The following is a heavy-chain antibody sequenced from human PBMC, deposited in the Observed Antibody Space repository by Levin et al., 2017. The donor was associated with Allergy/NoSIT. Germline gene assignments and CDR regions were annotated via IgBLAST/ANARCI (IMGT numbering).Heavy chain of an antibody. CDR1: GFTFSSYG. D-gene: IGHD1-26*01. CDR2: ISYDGSNK. Sequence: SGGSLRLSCAASGFTFSSYGMHWVRQAPGKGLEWVAVISYDGSNKYYADSVKGRFTVSRDNSKNTLFVQMNSLRADDTAVYYCAKDNGGYSPFDHWGQGTLVTVSS. CDR3: AKDNGGYSPFDH. V-gene: IGHV3-30*18. J-gene: IGHJ4*02.